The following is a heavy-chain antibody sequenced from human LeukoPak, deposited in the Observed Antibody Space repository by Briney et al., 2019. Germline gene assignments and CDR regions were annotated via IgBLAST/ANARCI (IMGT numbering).Heavy chain of an antibody. Sequence: GGSLRLSCAASGFTIDDYGMSWVRQAPGKGLEWVSTINWNGDSTSYADSVKGRFTISRDNVKNSLYLQMNSLRAEDTALYYCARTWFGELERYMDVWGKGTTVTVSS. D-gene: IGHD3-10*01. CDR1: GFTIDDYG. V-gene: IGHV3-20*04. J-gene: IGHJ6*04. CDR3: ARTWFGELERYMDV. CDR2: INWNGDST.